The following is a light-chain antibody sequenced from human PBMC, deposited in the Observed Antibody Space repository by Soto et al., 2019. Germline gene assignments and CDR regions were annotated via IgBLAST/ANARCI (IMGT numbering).Light chain of an antibody. Sequence: QSALTQPASVSASPGQSITISCTGTSSDIGGYNYVSWYQQHPGKAPKLIIFDVSHRPSGISDRFSGSKSGNTASLTISGLQADYEADYYCSSYTSINTFGVFGGGTKLTVL. V-gene: IGLV2-14*03. CDR2: DVS. CDR1: SSDIGGYNY. J-gene: IGLJ2*01. CDR3: SSYTSINTFGV.